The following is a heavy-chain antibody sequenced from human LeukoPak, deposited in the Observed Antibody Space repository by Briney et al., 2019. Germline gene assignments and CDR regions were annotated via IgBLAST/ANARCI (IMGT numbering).Heavy chain of an antibody. V-gene: IGHV4-39*01. CDR1: GGSISSSSYY. CDR2: IYYTGST. Sequence: SETLSLTCTVSGGSISSSSYYWGWIRQPPGKGLEWVGSIYYTGSTYCNPSLKSRVTISVDTSKNQFSLKLSSVTAADTAVYYCARQIAAATLYYFDYWGQGTLVTVSS. D-gene: IGHD6-13*01. CDR3: ARQIAAATLYYFDY. J-gene: IGHJ4*02.